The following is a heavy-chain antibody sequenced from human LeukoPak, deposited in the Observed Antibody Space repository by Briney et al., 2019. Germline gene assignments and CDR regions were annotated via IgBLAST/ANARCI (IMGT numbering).Heavy chain of an antibody. Sequence: GASVKVSCKASGYTFTSYGISWVRQAPGQGLEWMGWISAYNGNTNYAQKLQGRVTMTTDTSTSTAYMELRSLRSDDTAVYYCARNTHYYDSSGYYYWFDPWGQGTLVTVSS. V-gene: IGHV1-18*01. CDR1: GYTFTSYG. J-gene: IGHJ5*02. D-gene: IGHD3-22*01. CDR3: ARNTHYYDSSGYYYWFDP. CDR2: ISAYNGNT.